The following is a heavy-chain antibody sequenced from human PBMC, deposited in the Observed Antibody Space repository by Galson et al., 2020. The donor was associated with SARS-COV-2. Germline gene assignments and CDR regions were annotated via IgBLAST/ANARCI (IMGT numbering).Heavy chain of an antibody. V-gene: IGHV4-31*11. Sequence: SETLSLTCAVSGGSISSGGYYWSWIRQHPGKGLEWIGYIYYSGSTYYNQSLKSRVTISVDTSKNQFSLKLSSVTAADTAVYYCARASMIVVVIGAFDIWGQGTMVTVSS. CDR2: IYYSGST. CDR3: ARASMIVVVIGAFDI. CDR1: GGSISSGGYY. J-gene: IGHJ3*02. D-gene: IGHD3-22*01.